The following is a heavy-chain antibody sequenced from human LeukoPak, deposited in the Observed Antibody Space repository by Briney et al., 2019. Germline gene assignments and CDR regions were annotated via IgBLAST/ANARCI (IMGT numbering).Heavy chain of an antibody. D-gene: IGHD6-13*01. CDR2: INSGSNTI. Sequence: GGSLRLSCAASGFTLSSYSMNWVRQAPGKGLEWVSYINSGSNTIYYADSVKGRFTISRDNAKNSLYLQMNSLRAEDTAVYYCASIPRRVEGAAAGIYFDYWGQGTLVTVSS. CDR1: GFTLSSYS. J-gene: IGHJ4*02. V-gene: IGHV3-48*04. CDR3: ASIPRRVEGAAAGIYFDY.